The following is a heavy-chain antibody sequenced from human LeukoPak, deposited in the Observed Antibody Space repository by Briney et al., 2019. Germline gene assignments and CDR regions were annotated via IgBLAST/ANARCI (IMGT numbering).Heavy chain of an antibody. V-gene: IGHV3-74*01. J-gene: IGHJ4*02. CDR2: IRSDGTST. CDR1: GFSFSSYW. Sequence: GGSLRLSCEASGFSFSSYWMPWVRQAPGEGPVWVSLIRSDGTSTSYADSVKGRFTISRDNAKNTLYLQMNSLRAEDTAVYYCARDLGSGTPLDCRGQGTLVTVSS. CDR3: ARDLGSGTPLDC. D-gene: IGHD1-7*01.